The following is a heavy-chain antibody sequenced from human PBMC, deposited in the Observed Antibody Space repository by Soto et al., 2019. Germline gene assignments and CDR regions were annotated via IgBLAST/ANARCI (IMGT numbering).Heavy chain of an antibody. V-gene: IGHV1-18*04. Sequence: ASVKVSCKASGYTFTSYGISWVRQAPGQGLEWMGWISAYNGNTNYAQKLQGRVTMTTDTSTSTAYMELRSLRSDDTAVYYCARAGGVVVAETDYYYYGMDVWGQGTTVTVSS. CDR1: GYTFTSYG. J-gene: IGHJ6*02. D-gene: IGHD2-15*01. CDR3: ARAGGVVVAETDYYYYGMDV. CDR2: ISAYNGNT.